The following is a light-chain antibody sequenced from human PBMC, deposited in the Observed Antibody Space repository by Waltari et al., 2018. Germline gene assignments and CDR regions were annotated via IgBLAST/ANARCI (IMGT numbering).Light chain of an antibody. CDR2: TDN. Sequence: QSVLTQPPSASGTPGQRVTISCSGSNSNIGRNAVNWYQQLPETAPKLLIYTDNQRPSGVPDRFSGSKAGTSASLAISGLQSEEEADYHCATWDDSLNGWVFGGGTKVTVL. V-gene: IGLV1-44*01. J-gene: IGLJ3*02. CDR3: ATWDDSLNGWV. CDR1: NSNIGRNA.